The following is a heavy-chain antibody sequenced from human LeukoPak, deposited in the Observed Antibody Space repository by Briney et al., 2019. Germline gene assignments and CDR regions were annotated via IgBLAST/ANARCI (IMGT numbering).Heavy chain of an antibody. CDR3: ARDSSTSQYYGMDV. Sequence: GASVKVSCKASGYTFTGYYMHWVRQAPGQGLEWMGWINPNSGGTNYAQKFQGRVTMTGDTSISTAYMELSRLRSDDTAVYYCARDSSTSQYYGMDVWGQGTTVTVSS. D-gene: IGHD2-2*01. J-gene: IGHJ6*02. V-gene: IGHV1-2*02. CDR1: GYTFTGYY. CDR2: INPNSGGT.